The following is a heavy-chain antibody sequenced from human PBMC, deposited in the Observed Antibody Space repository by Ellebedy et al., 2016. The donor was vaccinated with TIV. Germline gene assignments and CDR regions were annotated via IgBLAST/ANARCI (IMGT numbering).Heavy chain of an antibody. CDR1: GGTFSSNA. CDR2: IIPIFGTA. CDR3: ARPRGDSSGYYFDY. Sequence: SVKVSXKASGGTFSSNAISWVRQAPGQGLEWMGGIIPIFGTANYAQKFQGRVTITADESTSTAYMELSSLRSEDTAVYYCARPRGDSSGYYFDYWGQGTLVTVSS. J-gene: IGHJ4*02. V-gene: IGHV1-69*13. D-gene: IGHD3-22*01.